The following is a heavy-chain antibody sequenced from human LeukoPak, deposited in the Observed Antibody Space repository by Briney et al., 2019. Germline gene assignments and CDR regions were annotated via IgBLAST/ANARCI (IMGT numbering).Heavy chain of an antibody. V-gene: IGHV4-4*07. J-gene: IGHJ3*02. CDR1: GGSISSYY. D-gene: IGHD5-24*01. Sequence: SETLSLTCTVSGGSISSYYWSWIRQPAGKGLEWIGRIYTSGSTNYNPSLKSRVTISVDTSKNQFSLKLSSVTAADTAVYYCASPRDGFSLDAFDIWGQGTMVTVSS. CDR3: ASPRDGFSLDAFDI. CDR2: IYTSGST.